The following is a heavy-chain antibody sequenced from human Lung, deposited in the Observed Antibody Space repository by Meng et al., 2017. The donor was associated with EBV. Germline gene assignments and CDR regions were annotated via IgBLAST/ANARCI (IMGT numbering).Heavy chain of an antibody. CDR2: IHHSGRT. V-gene: IGHV4-4*02. D-gene: IGHD2-21*01. CDR1: GGSIIIGNW. CDR3: ARDSDSAYSLGY. Sequence: QVQLQALGPGLVNPSASLSLTCAVSGGSIIIGNWWSWVRQSPGKGLEWIGEIHHSGRTNYNPSLKSRITMSLDKPKNQFSLKLSSVTAADTAVYYCARDSDSAYSLGYWGQGTLVTVSS. J-gene: IGHJ4*02.